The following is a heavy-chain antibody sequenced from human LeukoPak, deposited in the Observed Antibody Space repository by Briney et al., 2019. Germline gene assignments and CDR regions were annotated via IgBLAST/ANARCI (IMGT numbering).Heavy chain of an antibody. CDR2: IYYSGST. CDR3: ARIQSGDFWSGYSHTPDY. D-gene: IGHD3-3*01. CDR1: GGSISSSSYY. J-gene: IGHJ4*02. Sequence: SETLSLTCTVSGGSISSSSYYWGWIRQLPGKGLEWIGSIYYSGSTYYNPSLKSRVTISVDTSKNQFSLKLSSVTAADTAVYYCARIQSGDFWSGYSHTPDYWGQGTLVTVSS. V-gene: IGHV4-39*01.